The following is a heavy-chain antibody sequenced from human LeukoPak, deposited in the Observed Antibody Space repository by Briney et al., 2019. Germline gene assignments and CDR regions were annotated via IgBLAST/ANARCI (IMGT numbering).Heavy chain of an antibody. CDR3: ARGGSYAPGAFDI. CDR1: GFTFSSYG. V-gene: IGHV3-30*02. J-gene: IGHJ3*02. Sequence: AGGSLRLSCAASGFTFSSYGMHWVRQAPGKGLEWVALIWYDGSNKYYADSVKGRFTISRDNSKNTLYLQMNSLRAEDTAVHYCARGGSYAPGAFDIWGQGTMVTVSS. CDR2: IWYDGSNK. D-gene: IGHD1-26*01.